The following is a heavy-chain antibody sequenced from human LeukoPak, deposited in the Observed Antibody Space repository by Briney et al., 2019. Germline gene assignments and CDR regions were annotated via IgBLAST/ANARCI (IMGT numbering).Heavy chain of an antibody. Sequence: GGSLRLSCAASGFTFSSNYMSWVRQAPGKGLEWVSVIYSGGSTYYADSVKGRFTISRDNSKNTLYLQMNSLRAEDTAAYYCARVTNTSTWGLDYWGQGTLVTVSS. CDR3: ARVTNTSTWGLDY. CDR1: GFTFSSNY. J-gene: IGHJ4*02. CDR2: IYSGGST. D-gene: IGHD6-13*01. V-gene: IGHV3-53*01.